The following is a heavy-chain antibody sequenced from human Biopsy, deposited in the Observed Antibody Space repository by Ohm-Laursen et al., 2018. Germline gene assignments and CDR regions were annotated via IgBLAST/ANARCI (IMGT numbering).Heavy chain of an antibody. CDR1: EGTFSNHG. J-gene: IGHJ1*01. D-gene: IGHD3-9*01. V-gene: IGHV1-69*06. Sequence: ASVKVSCKAPEGTFSNHGVNWVRQAPGQGLEWLGGNIPILGTGNYAQKFQDRVTVAADTSMSTATMELRSLRSDDTAVYYCATKLTGYFHHWGQGTLVIVSS. CDR3: ATKLTGYFHH. CDR2: NIPILGTG.